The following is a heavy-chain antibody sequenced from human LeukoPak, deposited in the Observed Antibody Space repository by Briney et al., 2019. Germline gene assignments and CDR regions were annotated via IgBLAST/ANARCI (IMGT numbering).Heavy chain of an antibody. CDR3: ASPRLGIAVTDTYYGMDV. Sequence: ASVKVSCKASGYTFTSYAMHWVRQAPGQRLEWMGWINAGNGNTKYSQKFQGRVTITRDTSASTAYMELSSLRSEDTAVYYCASPRLGIAVTDTYYGMDVWGQGTTVTVSS. V-gene: IGHV1-3*01. D-gene: IGHD6-19*01. CDR2: INAGNGNT. CDR1: GYTFTSYA. J-gene: IGHJ6*02.